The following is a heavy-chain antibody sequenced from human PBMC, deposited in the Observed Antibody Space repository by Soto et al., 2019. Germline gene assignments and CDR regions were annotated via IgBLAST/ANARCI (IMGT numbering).Heavy chain of an antibody. J-gene: IGHJ4*02. Sequence: QVQLVESGGGVVQPGRSLRLSCAASRFTFSSYAMQWVRQAPGKGLEWVAVISYDGSSKYYADSVKGRFTISRDNSMNPLYLQINSLRAEDTAVYDCARDGAAAGTFDYWGQGTLVTGSS. V-gene: IGHV3-30-3*01. CDR2: ISYDGSSK. D-gene: IGHD6-13*01. CDR1: RFTFSSYA. CDR3: ARDGAAAGTFDY.